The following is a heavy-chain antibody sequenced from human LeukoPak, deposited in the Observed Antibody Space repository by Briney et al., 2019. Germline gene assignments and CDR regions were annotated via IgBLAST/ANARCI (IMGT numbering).Heavy chain of an antibody. CDR3: ARHGGYCSSTSCFEYFQH. D-gene: IGHD2-2*01. CDR2: IYHSGNT. CDR1: GGSISSSTNY. J-gene: IGHJ1*01. V-gene: IGHV4-39*01. Sequence: SETLSLTCTVSGGSISSSTNYWGWIRQPPGKGLEWIGSIYHSGNTYYKPSLKSRVTISVDTSKNQFSLKLNSVTAADTAVYYCARHGGYCSSTSCFEYFQHWGQGTLVTVPS.